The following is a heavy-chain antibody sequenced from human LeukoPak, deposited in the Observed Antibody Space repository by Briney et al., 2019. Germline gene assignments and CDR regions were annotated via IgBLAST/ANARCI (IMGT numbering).Heavy chain of an antibody. CDR1: GFTFGDHY. D-gene: IGHD3-3*01. CDR3: ARESSIFWAVARSYMDV. CDR2: SRNKAESYKT. Sequence: GGSLRLSCAASGFTFGDHYIDWVRQAPGKGLEWVGRSRNKAESYKTEYAASVKGRVSISGDYSKNSLYLQMNSLKTEDTAVYCARESSIFWAVARSYMDVWGEGTTVTVSS. J-gene: IGHJ6*03. V-gene: IGHV3-72*01.